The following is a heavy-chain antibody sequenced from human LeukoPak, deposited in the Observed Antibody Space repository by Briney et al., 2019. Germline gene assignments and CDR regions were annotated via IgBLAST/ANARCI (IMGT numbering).Heavy chain of an antibody. CDR1: GGSISSGGYY. Sequence: SETLSLTCTVSGGSISSGGYYWSWIRQHPGKGLEWIGYIYYSGSTYYNPSLKSRVTISVDTSKNQFSLKLSSVTAADTAVYYCARDGYYVILTGYYLHCFDPWGQGTLVTVSS. D-gene: IGHD3-9*01. V-gene: IGHV4-31*03. J-gene: IGHJ5*02. CDR3: ARDGYYVILTGYYLHCFDP. CDR2: IYYSGST.